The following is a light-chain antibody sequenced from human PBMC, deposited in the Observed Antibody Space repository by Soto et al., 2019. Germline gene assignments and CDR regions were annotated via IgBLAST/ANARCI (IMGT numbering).Light chain of an antibody. V-gene: IGKV3-20*01. CDR3: QQYGSSPT. CDR1: QSVSSSY. Sequence: EIVLTQSPGTLSLSPGERATLSCRASQSVSSSYLAWYQQKPGQAPRLLIYGASSRATGFPDRFSGSGSGTDFTLTISRLEPKDFAVYYCQQYGSSPTFGGGTKVEIK. J-gene: IGKJ4*01. CDR2: GAS.